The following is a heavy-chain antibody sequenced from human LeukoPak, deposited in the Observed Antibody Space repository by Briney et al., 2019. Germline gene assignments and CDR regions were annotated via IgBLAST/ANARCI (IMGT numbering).Heavy chain of an antibody. J-gene: IGHJ4*02. V-gene: IGHV3-23*01. CDR1: GFTFSIYA. Sequence: AGGSLRLSCAASGFTFSIYAMSWVRQAPGKGLEWVSGISGSGGSTYYADSVKGRFTISRDNSKNTLYLQMNSLGAEDTAVYYCAKGGEAYCSSTSCSTYYFDYWGQGTLVTVSS. CDR3: AKGGEAYCSSTSCSTYYFDY. D-gene: IGHD2-2*01. CDR2: ISGSGGST.